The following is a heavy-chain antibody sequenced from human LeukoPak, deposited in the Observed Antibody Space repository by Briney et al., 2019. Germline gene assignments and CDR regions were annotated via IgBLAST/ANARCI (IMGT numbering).Heavy chain of an antibody. Sequence: ASVKVSCKSSVYTFTSYDINWVRQATRQALEGRRCMNPNSCNTGYAQKFQGRVTMTRNTSISTAYMELSSLRSGDTAVYCCARAPMVRGVIVNWFDPWGQGTLVTVSS. V-gene: IGHV1-8*01. D-gene: IGHD3-10*01. J-gene: IGHJ5*02. CDR2: MNPNSCNT. CDR1: VYTFTSYD. CDR3: ARAPMVRGVIVNWFDP.